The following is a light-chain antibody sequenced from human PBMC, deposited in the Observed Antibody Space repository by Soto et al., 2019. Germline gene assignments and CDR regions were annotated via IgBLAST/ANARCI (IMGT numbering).Light chain of an antibody. CDR1: RFNIGSQV. J-gene: IGLJ3*02. V-gene: IGLV1-44*01. CDR2: NNN. CDR3: ATWDDNFDGPV. Sequence: QSALTQPPSASGAPGQRVTISCSGTRFNIGSQVVQWFQHIAGTAPKLLMQNNNERRSGVPARFSGCKSGTSASLAISGLQYEDEGDYYCATWDDNFDGPVFGGGTKLTVL.